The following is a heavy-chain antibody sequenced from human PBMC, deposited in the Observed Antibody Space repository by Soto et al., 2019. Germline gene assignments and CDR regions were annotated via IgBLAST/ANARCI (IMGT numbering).Heavy chain of an antibody. CDR3: ARPSSFTIFGVVTGDFQH. Sequence: GESLKIACKGSGYSFTNYWINWVRQMPGKGLEWMGRIGPSDSYTNYSPSFQGHVTISADKSISTAFLQWSSLKASDTAMYYCARPSSFTIFGVVTGDFQHWGQGTLVTVSS. CDR1: GYSFTNYW. CDR2: IGPSDSYT. D-gene: IGHD3-3*01. J-gene: IGHJ1*01. V-gene: IGHV5-10-1*01.